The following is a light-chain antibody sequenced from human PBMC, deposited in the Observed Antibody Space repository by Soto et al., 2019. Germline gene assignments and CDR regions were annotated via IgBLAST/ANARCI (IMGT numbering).Light chain of an antibody. Sequence: EIVLTHSPVTLSLSPGERSTLSCRASQSVTSNSLAWYQQKPGQAPRLLIYGASNRVTGTPDRFSGSGSGTEFTFTITRLEPEDFAVYYCLQFSSYPLTFGGGTKVDIK. V-gene: IGKV3-20*01. J-gene: IGKJ4*01. CDR2: GAS. CDR1: QSVTSNS. CDR3: LQFSSYPLT.